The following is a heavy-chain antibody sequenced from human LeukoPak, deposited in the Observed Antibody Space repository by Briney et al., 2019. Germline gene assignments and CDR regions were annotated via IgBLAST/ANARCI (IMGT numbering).Heavy chain of an antibody. CDR2: IYSGAST. J-gene: IGHJ3*02. V-gene: IGHV3-66*01. Sequence: GGSLRLSCAASGFTVSSNYMSWVRQAPGKGLEWVSVIYSGASTYYADSVKGRFTISRDNSKNTLYLQMNSLRAEDTAVYYCAREYGSGSYGHGWAFDIWGQGTMVTISS. CDR1: GFTVSSNY. CDR3: AREYGSGSYGHGWAFDI. D-gene: IGHD3-10*01.